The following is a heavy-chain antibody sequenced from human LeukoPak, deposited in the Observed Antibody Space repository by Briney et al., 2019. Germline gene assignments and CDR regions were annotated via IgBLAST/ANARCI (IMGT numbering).Heavy chain of an antibody. Sequence: GGSLRLSCAASGFTVSSNEMSWVRQAPGKGLEWVANIKQDGSEKYYVDSVKGRFTISRDNAKNSLYLQMNSLRAEDTAVYYCARELESSSWYGYMDVWGKGTTVTVSS. D-gene: IGHD6-13*01. CDR2: IKQDGSEK. CDR3: ARELESSSWYGYMDV. V-gene: IGHV3-7*01. CDR1: GFTVSSNE. J-gene: IGHJ6*03.